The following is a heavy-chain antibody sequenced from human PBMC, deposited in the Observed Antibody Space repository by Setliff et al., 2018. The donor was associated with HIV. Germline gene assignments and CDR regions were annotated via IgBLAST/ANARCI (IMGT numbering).Heavy chain of an antibody. CDR1: GYTFTNYW. J-gene: IGHJ4*02. Sequence: GEYLTISCKASGYTFTNYWIGWVRQMPGKGLEWIGVIYPGDYVTRYGPSFQGQVSISADVSITTAYLQWSSLKASDTAMYYCTRRRRAPGTEDLEAYWGQGTLVTVSS. CDR3: TRRRRAPGTEDLEAY. CDR2: IYPGDYVT. V-gene: IGHV5-51*01. D-gene: IGHD1-26*01.